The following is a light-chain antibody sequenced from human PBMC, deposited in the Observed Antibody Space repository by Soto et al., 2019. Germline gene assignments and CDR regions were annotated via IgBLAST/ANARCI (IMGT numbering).Light chain of an antibody. Sequence: QAVVTQPRSVSGAPGQRVTISCTGSSSNIGAGYDVHWYQQLPGTAPKLLIYGNSNRPSGVPDRFSGSKSGTSASLAITGLQAEDEADYYCQSYDSSLSGGVFGGGTKLTVL. J-gene: IGLJ3*02. CDR2: GNS. CDR3: QSYDSSLSGGV. V-gene: IGLV1-40*01. CDR1: SSNIGAGYD.